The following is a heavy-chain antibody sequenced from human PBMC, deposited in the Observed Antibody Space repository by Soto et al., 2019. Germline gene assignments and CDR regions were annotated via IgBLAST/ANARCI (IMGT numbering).Heavy chain of an antibody. V-gene: IGHV1-69*10. D-gene: IGHD5-12*01. CDR1: GGTFSSYA. Sequence: ASVKVSCKASGGTFSSYAISWVRQAPGQGLEWMGGIIPILGIANYAQKFQDRVTITADKSTSTAYMELSSLRSEDTAVYYCARVAKGGGYNSGDYWGQGTLVTVSS. CDR2: IIPILGIA. J-gene: IGHJ4*02. CDR3: ARVAKGGGYNSGDY.